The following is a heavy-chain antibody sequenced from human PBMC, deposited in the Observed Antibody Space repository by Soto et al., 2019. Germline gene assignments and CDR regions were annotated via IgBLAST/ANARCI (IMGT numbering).Heavy chain of an antibody. CDR2: IYPDDSDT. CDR3: ARHATYYDILSGYYFDY. Sequence: GRSVKISCKGSGYSFTSYKIAWVRQMPVKALEWMGIIYPDDSDTRYSPSFQGQVTISADKSTSTAYLQWSSLKASDTAMYYCARHATYYDILSGYYFDYWGQGTLVTVSS. CDR1: GYSFTSYK. D-gene: IGHD3-9*01. V-gene: IGHV5-51*01. J-gene: IGHJ4*02.